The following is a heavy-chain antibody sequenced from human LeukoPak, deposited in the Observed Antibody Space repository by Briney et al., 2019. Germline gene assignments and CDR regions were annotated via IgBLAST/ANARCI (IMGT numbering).Heavy chain of an antibody. CDR1: GDSISSSSYY. CDR3: ATQILLCRYY. D-gene: IGHD2-2*01. J-gene: IGHJ4*02. V-gene: IGHV4-39*01. CDR2: IFYSGST. Sequence: PSETLSLTCTVSGDSISSSSYYWGWIRQPPGKGLEWIGTIFYSGSTYYNPSLKSRVTLSVDTSKNQYSLKLSSVTAADTAVYYCATQILLCRYYWGQGTLVTVSS.